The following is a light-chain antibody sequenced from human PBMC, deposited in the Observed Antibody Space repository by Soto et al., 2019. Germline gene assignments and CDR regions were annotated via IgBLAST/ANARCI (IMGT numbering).Light chain of an antibody. V-gene: IGKV3-20*01. J-gene: IGKJ5*01. Sequence: EIVLTQSPGTLSLSPGERATLSCRVSQSVSSSYLAWYQQKPGQAPRLLIYGASIRATGIPDRFSGSGSGTDFTLTISRLEPEDFAVYYCHQYGSSPPITFGQGTRLEIK. CDR2: GAS. CDR1: QSVSSSY. CDR3: HQYGSSPPIT.